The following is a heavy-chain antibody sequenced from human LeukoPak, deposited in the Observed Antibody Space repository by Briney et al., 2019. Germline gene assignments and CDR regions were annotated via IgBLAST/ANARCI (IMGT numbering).Heavy chain of an antibody. CDR1: GGSISSVSYY. V-gene: IGHV4-39*07. J-gene: IGHJ4*02. Sequence: PSETLSLTCTVSGGSISSVSYYWGWIRQPPGKGLEWIGEINHSGSTNYNPSLKSRVTISVDTSKNQFSLKLSSVTAADTAVYYCAREVGGYCSSTSCYHIAARFDYWGQGTLVTVSS. D-gene: IGHD2-2*01. CDR3: AREVGGYCSSTSCYHIAARFDY. CDR2: INHSGST.